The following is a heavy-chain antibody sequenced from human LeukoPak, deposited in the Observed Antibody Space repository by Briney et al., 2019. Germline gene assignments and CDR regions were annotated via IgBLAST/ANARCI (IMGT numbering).Heavy chain of an antibody. CDR1: GFTFSSYW. J-gene: IGHJ4*02. Sequence: GGSLRLSCAASGFTFSSYWMSWVRQAPGKGLEWVANIKQDGNEKYYVDSVKGRFTISRDNAKTSLYLQMNSLRAEDTAVYYCARDYSSWQYYFDYWGQGTLVTVSS. V-gene: IGHV3-7*01. D-gene: IGHD6-13*01. CDR2: IKQDGNEK. CDR3: ARDYSSWQYYFDY.